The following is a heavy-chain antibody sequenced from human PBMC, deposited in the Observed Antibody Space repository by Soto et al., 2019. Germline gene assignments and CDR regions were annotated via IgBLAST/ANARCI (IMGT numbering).Heavy chain of an antibody. CDR1: GGSFSGYY. Sequence: SETLSLTCAVYGGSFSGYYWSWIRQPPGKGLEWIGEINHSGSTNYNPSLKSRVTISVDTSKNQFSLKLSSVTAADTAVYYCARGRAVAGQIDYWGQGTLVTVSS. D-gene: IGHD6-19*01. CDR3: ARGRAVAGQIDY. J-gene: IGHJ4*02. CDR2: INHSGST. V-gene: IGHV4-34*01.